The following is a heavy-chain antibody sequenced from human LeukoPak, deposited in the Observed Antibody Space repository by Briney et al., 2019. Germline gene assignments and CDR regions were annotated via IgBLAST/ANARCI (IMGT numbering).Heavy chain of an antibody. CDR1: GYTFTSYG. V-gene: IGHV1-18*04. CDR2: ISAYNGNT. Sequence: ASVKVSCKASGYTFTSYGISWVRRAPGQGLEWMGWISAYNGNTNYAQKLQGRVTMTTDTSTSTAYMELRSLRSDDTAVYYCARIYCSGGSCYPYVALDIWGQGTMVTVSS. CDR3: ARIYCSGGSCYPYVALDI. D-gene: IGHD2-15*01. J-gene: IGHJ3*02.